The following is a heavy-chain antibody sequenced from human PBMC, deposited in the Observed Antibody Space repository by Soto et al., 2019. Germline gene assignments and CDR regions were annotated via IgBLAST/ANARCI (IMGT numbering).Heavy chain of an antibody. CDR1: GGSFSSFH. D-gene: IGHD3-22*01. J-gene: IGHJ5*02. V-gene: IGHV1-69*01. CDR3: ADGGGGYDT. Sequence: QVQLVQPGAELKKPGSSVKVSCTASGGSFSSFHFNWVRQAPGQGLEWIGGIAPMFGTSNYAQRFQGRVTITADELTSTAYLEVNSLRSDDTAMYYCADGGGGYDTWGPVPLVTVS. CDR2: IAPMFGTS.